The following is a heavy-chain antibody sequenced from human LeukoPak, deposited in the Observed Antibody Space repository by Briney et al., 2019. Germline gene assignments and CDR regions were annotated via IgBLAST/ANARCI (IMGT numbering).Heavy chain of an antibody. CDR2: IRYDGSDK. CDR3: AAARLTAAGLFDY. CDR1: GFVLSVSG. D-gene: IGHD6-13*01. V-gene: IGHV3-30*02. Sequence: GGSLRLSCAASGFVLSVSGMHWVRQAPGKGLEWVAFIRYDGSDKYYADSMKGRFTISRDISRHTVYLQVNSLRTEDTAVYYCAAARLTAAGLFDYWGQGTLVTVSS. J-gene: IGHJ4*02.